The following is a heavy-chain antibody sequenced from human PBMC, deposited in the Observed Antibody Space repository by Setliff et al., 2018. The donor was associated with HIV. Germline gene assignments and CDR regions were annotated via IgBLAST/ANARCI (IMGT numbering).Heavy chain of an antibody. D-gene: IGHD3-22*01. Sequence: ASVKVSCKASGGTFSSYAISWVRQAPRQGLEWMGGIIPIFGTANYAQKFQGRVAITADESTSTAYMELSSLRSEDTAVYYCARVEDYYDSSSYYPPDAFDIWGQGTMVTVSS. CDR3: ARVEDYYDSSSYYPPDAFDI. CDR1: GGTFSSYA. V-gene: IGHV1-69*13. CDR2: IIPIFGTA. J-gene: IGHJ3*02.